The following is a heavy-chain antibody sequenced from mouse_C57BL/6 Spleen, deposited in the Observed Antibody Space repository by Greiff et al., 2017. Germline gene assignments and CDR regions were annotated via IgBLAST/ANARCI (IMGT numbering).Heavy chain of an antibody. CDR3: ARLLILSYAMDY. CDR2: ISSGGSST. Sequence: EVKLMESGGDLVKPGGSLKLSCAASGFTFSSYGMSWVRQTPDKRLEWVATISSGGSSTYYPDRVKGRFTISRDNAKNTLYLQMSSLKSEDTAMYYCARLLILSYAMDYWGQGTSVTVSS. J-gene: IGHJ4*01. V-gene: IGHV5-6*01. CDR1: GFTFSSYG.